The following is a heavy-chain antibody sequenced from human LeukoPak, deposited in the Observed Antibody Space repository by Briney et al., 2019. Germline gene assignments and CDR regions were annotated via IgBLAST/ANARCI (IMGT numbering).Heavy chain of an antibody. CDR3: ARAKGRITIFGVATDY. J-gene: IGHJ4*02. Sequence: SETLSPTCAVYGGSFSGYYWSWIRQPPGKGLEWIGEINHSGSTNYNPSLKSRVTISVDTSKNQFSLKLSSVTAADTAVYYCARAKGRITIFGVATDYWGQGTLVTVSS. CDR2: INHSGST. CDR1: GGSFSGYY. V-gene: IGHV4-34*01. D-gene: IGHD3-3*01.